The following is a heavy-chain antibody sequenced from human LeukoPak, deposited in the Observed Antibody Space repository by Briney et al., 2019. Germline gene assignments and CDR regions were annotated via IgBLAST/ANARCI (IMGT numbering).Heavy chain of an antibody. V-gene: IGHV4-34*01. CDR2: INHSGST. Sequence: LRLSCAASGFTFSSYEMNWVRQPPGKGLEWIGEINHSGSTNYNPSLKSRVTISVDTSKNQFSLKLSSVTAADTAVYYCARVTTSSSVDLARGLDYWGQGTLVTVSS. CDR3: ARVTTSSSVDLARGLDY. J-gene: IGHJ4*02. CDR1: GFTFSSYE. D-gene: IGHD6-6*01.